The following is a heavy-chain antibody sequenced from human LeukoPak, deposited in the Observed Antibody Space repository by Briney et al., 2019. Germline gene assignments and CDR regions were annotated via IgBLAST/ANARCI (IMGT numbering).Heavy chain of an antibody. CDR3: ARGYNYGDYVGDFDY. J-gene: IGHJ4*02. CDR2: ITTYYGKT. D-gene: IGHD4-17*01. CDR1: GYTFTSYP. V-gene: IGHV1-18*01. Sequence: SVKVSCKASGYTFTSYPISWVRQAPGQGRGWMGWITTYYGKTKYAQNLQGRVTMTTDTSTSTVYMGLRGLRSDDTAVYYCARGYNYGDYVGDFDYWGQGTLVTVSS.